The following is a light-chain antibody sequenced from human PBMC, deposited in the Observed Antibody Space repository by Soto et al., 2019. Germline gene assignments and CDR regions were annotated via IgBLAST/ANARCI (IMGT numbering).Light chain of an antibody. V-gene: IGKV1-9*01. CDR3: LLDFSYFWA. J-gene: IGKJ1*01. CDR1: RGISSY. CDR2: AAS. Sequence: DIQLTQSPSFLSASVVDRVTITCRASRGISSYLAWYQQKPGKAPKLLIYAASTLHTGVPSRFSGSGSGTDFTLTISSLQPEDFATYYCLLDFSYFWAFGQGTKVDIK.